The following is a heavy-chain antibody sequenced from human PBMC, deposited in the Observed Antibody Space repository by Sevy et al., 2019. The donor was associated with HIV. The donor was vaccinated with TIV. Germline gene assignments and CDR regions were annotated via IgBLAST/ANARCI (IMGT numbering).Heavy chain of an antibody. D-gene: IGHD6-13*01. CDR3: TTKAPIAAVGTDY. Sequence: GGSLRLSCVASGFTFTNAWMDWVRQAPGKGLEWVGRIKSKTDGETTAYAAPVKGRFSISRDDSKNTLYLQMNSLKTEVTAVYYCTTKAPIAAVGTDYWGQGTLVTVSS. V-gene: IGHV3-15*07. CDR1: GFTFTNAW. J-gene: IGHJ4*02. CDR2: IKSKTDGETT.